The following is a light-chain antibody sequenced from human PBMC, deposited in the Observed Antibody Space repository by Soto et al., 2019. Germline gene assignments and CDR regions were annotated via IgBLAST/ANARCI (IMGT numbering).Light chain of an antibody. J-gene: IGKJ4*01. CDR1: QTIRNY. CDR2: AAS. Sequence: DIQMTQSPSSLSASVGDRVTITCRASQTIRNYLAWYQQKPGTVPKLLISAASTLQSGVPVRFSGSGSGTEFILTISSLQPEDVATYYCQKYNSPSHTFGGGNKVEIK. CDR3: QKYNSPSHT. V-gene: IGKV1-27*01.